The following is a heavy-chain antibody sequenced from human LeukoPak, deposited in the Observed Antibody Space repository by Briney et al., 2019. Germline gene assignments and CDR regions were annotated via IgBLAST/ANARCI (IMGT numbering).Heavy chain of an antibody. J-gene: IGHJ6*03. D-gene: IGHD5-24*01. Sequence: GASVKVSCKASGGTFSSYAISWVRQAPGQGLEWMGGIIPIFGTANYAQKFQGRVTITADKSTSTAYMELSSLRSEDTAVYYCASRRDGYNFPYYHYYMDVWGKGTTVTVSS. CDR2: IIPIFGTA. V-gene: IGHV1-69*06. CDR3: ASRRDGYNFPYYHYYMDV. CDR1: GGTFSSYA.